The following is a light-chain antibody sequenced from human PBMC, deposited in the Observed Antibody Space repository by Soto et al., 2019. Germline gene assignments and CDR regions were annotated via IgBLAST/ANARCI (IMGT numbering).Light chain of an antibody. Sequence: EVVLTQSPGTLSLSQGERATLSCRASQSVSSSYLAWYQQKPGQAPRLLIYGASSRATGIPDRFSGSGSGTDFTLTISSLEPEDFAVYYCQQRQYWPPITFGQGTRLEI. V-gene: IGKV3D-20*02. CDR1: QSVSSSY. CDR3: QQRQYWPPIT. J-gene: IGKJ5*01. CDR2: GAS.